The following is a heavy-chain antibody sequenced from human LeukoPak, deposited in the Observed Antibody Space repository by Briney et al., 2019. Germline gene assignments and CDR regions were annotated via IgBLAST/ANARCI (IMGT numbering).Heavy chain of an antibody. D-gene: IGHD3-10*01. Sequence: GGSLRLSCVASGFTFDEYAMHWVRQAPGKGLEWVSGLSWGGGTIGYGDSVKDRFIISRDNAKNSLYLQMNSLRPEDTALYYCARDRASMIRGVMAWGQGTLVTVSS. CDR2: LSWGGGTI. J-gene: IGHJ5*02. CDR1: GFTFDEYA. V-gene: IGHV3-9*01. CDR3: ARDRASMIRGVMA.